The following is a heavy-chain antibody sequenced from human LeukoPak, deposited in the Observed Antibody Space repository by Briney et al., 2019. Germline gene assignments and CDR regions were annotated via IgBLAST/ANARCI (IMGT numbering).Heavy chain of an antibody. J-gene: IGHJ5*02. CDR3: ARTTEDCSSTSCYQYWFDP. V-gene: IGHV4-59*01. CDR1: GGSISSYY. CDR2: IYYSGST. D-gene: IGHD2-2*01. Sequence: KTSETLSPTCTVSGGSISSYYWSWIRQPPGKGLEWIGYIYYSGSTSYNPSLKSRVTMSVDTSKKQISLKVRSVTAADTAVYYCARTTEDCSSTSCYQYWFDPWGQGTLVTVSS.